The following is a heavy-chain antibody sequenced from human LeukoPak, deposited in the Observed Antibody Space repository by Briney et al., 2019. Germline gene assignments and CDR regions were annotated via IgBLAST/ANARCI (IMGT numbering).Heavy chain of an antibody. CDR1: GYTFTSYD. J-gene: IGHJ4*02. Sequence: GASVNVSCKASGYTFTSYDINWVRQATGQGLEWMGWMNPNSGNTGYAQKFQGRVTITRNTSISTAYMELSSLRSEDTAVYYCARALTYYDFWSGYYTLYYFDYWGQGTLVTVSS. V-gene: IGHV1-8*03. CDR2: MNPNSGNT. CDR3: ARALTYYDFWSGYYTLYYFDY. D-gene: IGHD3-3*01.